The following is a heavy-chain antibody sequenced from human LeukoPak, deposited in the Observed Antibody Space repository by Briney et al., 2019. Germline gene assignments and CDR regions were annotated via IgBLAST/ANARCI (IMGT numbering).Heavy chain of an antibody. CDR1: GYTFAGYY. CDR3: ARTTEEYYGSGKSRKYYSYYYYMDV. CDR2: INPNSGGT. J-gene: IGHJ6*03. D-gene: IGHD3-10*01. Sequence: GASVKVSCKASGYTFAGYYMHWVRQAPGQGLEWMGWINPNSGGTNYAQKFQGRVTMTRDTSISTAYMELSRLRSDDTAVYYCARTTEEYYGSGKSRKYYSYYYYMDVWGKGTTVTVSS. V-gene: IGHV1-2*02.